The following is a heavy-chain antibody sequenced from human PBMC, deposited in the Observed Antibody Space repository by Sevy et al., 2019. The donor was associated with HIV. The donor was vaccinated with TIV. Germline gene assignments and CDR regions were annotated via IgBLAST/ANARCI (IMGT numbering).Heavy chain of an antibody. D-gene: IGHD4-17*01. CDR1: GGSISSYF. J-gene: IGHJ4*02. CDR3: AGGTVTTTFDY. Sequence: SETLSLTCTVSGGSISSYFWSWIRQPPGKALEWIGYIFYSGSTNYNPSLKSRVTISVDTSKNQFSLKLSSVTAADTAAYYCAGGTVTTTFDYWGQGTLVTVSS. V-gene: IGHV4-59*01. CDR2: IFYSGST.